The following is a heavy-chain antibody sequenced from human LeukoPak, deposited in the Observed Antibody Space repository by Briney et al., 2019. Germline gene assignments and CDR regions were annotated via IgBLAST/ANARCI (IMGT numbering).Heavy chain of an antibody. D-gene: IGHD4-4*01. J-gene: IGHJ4*02. CDR2: IYSGGST. V-gene: IGHV3-66*01. CDR1: GFTFSSYA. CDR3: ASRHYSNSGFDY. Sequence: GGSLRLSCAASGFTFSSYAMSWVRQAPGKGLEWVSVIYSGGSTYYADSVKGRFTISRDNSKNTLYLQMNSLRAEDTAVYYCASRHYSNSGFDYWGQGTLVTVSS.